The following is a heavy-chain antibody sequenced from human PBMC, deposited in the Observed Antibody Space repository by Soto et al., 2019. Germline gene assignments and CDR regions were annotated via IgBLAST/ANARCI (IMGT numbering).Heavy chain of an antibody. CDR2: ISGSSSYV. CDR1: GFTFSSYS. D-gene: IGHD6-6*01. V-gene: IGHV3-21*01. Sequence: PGGSLRLSCAASGFTFSSYSMNWVRQAPGKGLEWVSSISGSSSYVYYADSVKGRFTVSRDNAKNSLYLQMNSLRAEDTAVYYCARIQLGSDAFDIWGQGPMVTVSS. CDR3: ARIQLGSDAFDI. J-gene: IGHJ3*02.